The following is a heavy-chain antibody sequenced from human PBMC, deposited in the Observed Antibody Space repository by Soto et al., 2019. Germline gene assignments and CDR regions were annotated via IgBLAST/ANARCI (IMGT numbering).Heavy chain of an antibody. CDR1: GGSISSGGYY. J-gene: IGHJ5*02. CDR3: ARLTTVTSFWFDP. V-gene: IGHV4-31*03. D-gene: IGHD4-17*01. CDR2: IYYSGST. Sequence: PSETLSLTCTDSGGSISSGGYYWSWIRQHPGKGLEWIGYIYYSGSTYYNPSLKSRVTISVDTSKNQFSLKLSSVTAADTAVYYCARLTTVTSFWFDPWGQGTLVTVSS.